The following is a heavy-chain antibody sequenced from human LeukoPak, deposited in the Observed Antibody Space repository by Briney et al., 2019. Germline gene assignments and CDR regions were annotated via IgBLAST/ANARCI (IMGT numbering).Heavy chain of an antibody. V-gene: IGHV1-2*02. CDR2: INPNSGGT. Sequence: ASVKVSCKASGYTFTGYYMHWVRQAPGQGLEWMGWINPNSGGTNYAQKFQGRVTMTRGTSISTAYMELSRLRSDDTAVYYCARCYYYGSGSYGVEYYYGMDVWGQGTTVTVSS. J-gene: IGHJ6*02. CDR1: GYTFTGYY. D-gene: IGHD3-10*01. CDR3: ARCYYYGSGSYGVEYYYGMDV.